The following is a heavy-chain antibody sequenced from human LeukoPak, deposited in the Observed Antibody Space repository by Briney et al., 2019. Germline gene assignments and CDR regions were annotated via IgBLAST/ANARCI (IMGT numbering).Heavy chain of an antibody. J-gene: IGHJ4*02. CDR3: AKDVVGAMDY. V-gene: IGHV3-30*18. D-gene: IGHD1-26*01. CDR2: ISYDGSNK. Sequence: GGSLRLSCAASGFTFSSYGMHWVRQAPGKGLEWVAVISYDGSNKYYADSVKGRFTISRDNSKNTLYLQMNSLRAEDTSVYDCAKDVVGAMDYWGQGTLVTVSS. CDR1: GFTFSSYG.